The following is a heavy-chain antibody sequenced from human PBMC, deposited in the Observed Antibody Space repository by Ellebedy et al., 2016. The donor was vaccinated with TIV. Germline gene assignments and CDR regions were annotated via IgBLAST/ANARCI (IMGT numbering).Heavy chain of an antibody. CDR1: GFTFRNFA. J-gene: IGHJ4*02. D-gene: IGHD6-19*01. CDR3: ARDVSASGWYDSLQLDY. Sequence: GGSLRLSXGASGFTFRNFAMSWVRQVPGKGLEWVSVISGSATLPSYTESVRGRFTISRDNSKNTLYLQMNSLRVEDTAVYYCARDVSASGWYDSLQLDYWGRGTLVAVSS. CDR2: ISGSATLP. V-gene: IGHV3-23*01.